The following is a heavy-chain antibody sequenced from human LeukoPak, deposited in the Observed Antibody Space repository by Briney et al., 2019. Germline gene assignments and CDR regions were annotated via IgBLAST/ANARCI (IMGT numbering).Heavy chain of an antibody. CDR3: ARRLSTWSEGWFDP. CDR1: AYTFIDYY. Sequence: GASVKVPCKASAYTFIDYYIHWVRQAPGQGLEWMGWINPINGGPYYAQKFQGRVTMTRDTSINTAYMELSGLTSDDTAVYYCARRLSTWSEGWFDPWGQGTLVTVSS. D-gene: IGHD6-13*01. CDR2: INPINGGP. V-gene: IGHV1-2*02. J-gene: IGHJ5*02.